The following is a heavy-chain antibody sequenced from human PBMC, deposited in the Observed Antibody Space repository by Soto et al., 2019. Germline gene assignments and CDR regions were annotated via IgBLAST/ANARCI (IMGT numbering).Heavy chain of an antibody. Sequence: QVQLGQSGAEVKKPGASVKLSCRTSGYTFTHYYIHWVRQAPGQGLEWLAIINPASGSTNYAQDFLGRVTLTMDTSTTTVYMELSGLRAEDTAIFYCARDLAAGDHWGQGTLVTVSS. CDR1: GYTFTHYY. V-gene: IGHV1-46*01. CDR3: ARDLAAGDH. D-gene: IGHD6-25*01. CDR2: INPASGST. J-gene: IGHJ4*02.